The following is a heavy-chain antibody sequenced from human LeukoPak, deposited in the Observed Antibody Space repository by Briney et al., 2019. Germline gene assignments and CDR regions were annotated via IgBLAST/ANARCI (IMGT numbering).Heavy chain of an antibody. CDR2: IYYSGST. CDR1: GGYISSGGYY. D-gene: IGHD6-13*01. Sequence: SQTLSLTCTVSGGYISSGGYYWSWIRQHPGKGLEWIGYIYYSGSTYYNPSLKSRVTISVDTSKNQFSLKLSSVTAADTAVYYCAREEGRIAAAGAPYFDYWGQGTLVTVSS. V-gene: IGHV4-31*03. J-gene: IGHJ4*02. CDR3: AREEGRIAAAGAPYFDY.